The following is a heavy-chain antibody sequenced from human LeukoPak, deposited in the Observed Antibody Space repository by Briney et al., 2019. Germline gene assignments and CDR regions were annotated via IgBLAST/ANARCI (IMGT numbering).Heavy chain of an antibody. CDR2: ISSSSTTI. Sequence: QPGGSLRLACAASGFTLSPFGMNWLRQAPGKGLEGISYISSSSTTIYYADSVKGRFAISRDNAKNSLSLQMNSLRAEDTAVYYCARNDYDFWSGYHYWGQGTLVTVSS. CDR1: GFTLSPFG. J-gene: IGHJ4*02. V-gene: IGHV3-48*04. D-gene: IGHD3-3*01. CDR3: ARNDYDFWSGYHY.